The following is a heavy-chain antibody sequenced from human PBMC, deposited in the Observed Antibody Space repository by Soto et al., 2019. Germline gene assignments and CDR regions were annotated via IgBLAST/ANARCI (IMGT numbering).Heavy chain of an antibody. CDR2: IYHSGSA. V-gene: IGHV4-4*02. CDR1: GGSISSSNC. J-gene: IGHJ6*02. Sequence: QVPLQESGPGLVKPSGTLSLTCAVSGGSISSSNCWSWVRQPPGKGLEWIGEIYHSGSANYNPSLKSRVTISVDKSKNQFSLKLSSVTAADTAVYYCARVEGRFYYGMDVWGQGTTVTVSS. CDR3: ARVEGRFYYGMDV.